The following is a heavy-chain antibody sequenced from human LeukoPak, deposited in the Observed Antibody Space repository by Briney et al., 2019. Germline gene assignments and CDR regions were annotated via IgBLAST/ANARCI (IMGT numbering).Heavy chain of an antibody. CDR1: GFTFSSYA. CDR2: ISYDGSNK. J-gene: IGHJ4*02. V-gene: IGHV3-30-3*01. D-gene: IGHD6-19*01. Sequence: PGRSLRLSCAASGFTFSSYAMHWVRQAPGEGLEWVAVISYDGSNKYYADSVKGRFTISRDNSKNTLYLQMNSLRAEDTAVYYCARDPFHSSGSLDYWGQGTLVTVSS. CDR3: ARDPFHSSGSLDY.